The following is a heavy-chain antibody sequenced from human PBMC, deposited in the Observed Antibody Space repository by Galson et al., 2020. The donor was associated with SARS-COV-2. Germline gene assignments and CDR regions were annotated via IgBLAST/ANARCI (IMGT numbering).Heavy chain of an antibody. CDR3: ARAQLAHYDILTGYTKGAFDY. Sequence: TGGSLRLSCAASGFTFSSYGMHWVRQAPGKGLEWVAVIWYDGDHKKYADSVKGRFTISRDNSKNTLYLQMNSLRVEDTAVYYCARAQLAHYDILTGYTKGAFDYWGHGTLVTVSS. V-gene: IGHV3-33*01. CDR1: GFTFSSYG. CDR2: IWYDGDHK. D-gene: IGHD3-9*01. J-gene: IGHJ4*01.